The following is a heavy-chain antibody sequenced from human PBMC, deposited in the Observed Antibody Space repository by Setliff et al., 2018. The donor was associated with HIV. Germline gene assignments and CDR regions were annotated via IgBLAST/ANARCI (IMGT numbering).Heavy chain of an antibody. CDR2: IYYSGIT. J-gene: IGHJ6*03. CDR1: GGSISSFY. CDR3: ARGTYYDFWSGYGYYMDV. D-gene: IGHD3-3*01. Sequence: SETLSLTCTVSGGSISSFYWSWIRQPPGKGLEWIGYIYYSGITNYNPSLKSRVTISVDTSKNQFSLRLTSVTAADTAVYYCARGTYYDFWSGYGYYMDVWGKGTTVTVSS. V-gene: IGHV4-59*12.